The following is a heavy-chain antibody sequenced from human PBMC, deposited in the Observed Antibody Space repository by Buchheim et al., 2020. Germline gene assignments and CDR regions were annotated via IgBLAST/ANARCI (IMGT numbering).Heavy chain of an antibody. D-gene: IGHD6-19*01. CDR1: AFTFSNYA. J-gene: IGHJ4*02. Sequence: EVQLVESGGGLVQPGGSLSLSCAASAFTFSNYAMSWVRQAPGKGLEWVSLITTSGDNTYYAASVKGRFTISRDNSKNTLFLRMNNLKAEDTAVYYCAKPVAATRYYFDYWGRGTL. CDR2: ITTSGDNT. CDR3: AKPVAATRYYFDY. V-gene: IGHV3-23*04.